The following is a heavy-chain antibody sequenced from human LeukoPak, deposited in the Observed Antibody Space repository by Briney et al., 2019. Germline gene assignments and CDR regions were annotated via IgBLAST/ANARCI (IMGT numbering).Heavy chain of an antibody. J-gene: IGHJ4*02. CDR1: GGSISSYY. CDR2: IYYSGST. V-gene: IGHV4-59*08. Sequence: SETLSLTCTVSGGSISSYYWSWIRQPPGKGLEWIGYIYYSGSTNYNPSLKSRVTISVDTSKNQFSLKLSPVTAADTAVYYCARHRYSVVYYFDYWGQGTLVIVSS. CDR3: ARHRYSVVYYFDY. D-gene: IGHD6-13*01.